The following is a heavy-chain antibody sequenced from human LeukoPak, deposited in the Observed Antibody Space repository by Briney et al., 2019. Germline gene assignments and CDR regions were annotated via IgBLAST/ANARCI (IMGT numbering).Heavy chain of an antibody. V-gene: IGHV4-30-4*01. J-gene: IGHJ3*02. D-gene: IGHD3-22*01. Sequence: SETLSLTCTVSGGSISSGDYYWSWIRQPPGKGLEWIGYIYYSGSTYYNPSLKSRVTISVDTSKNQFSLKLSSVTAADTAVYYCARVGRGYYYDSSGYYYVVNQAFDIWGQGTMVTVSS. CDR1: GGSISSGDYY. CDR3: ARVGRGYYYDSSGYYYVVNQAFDI. CDR2: IYYSGST.